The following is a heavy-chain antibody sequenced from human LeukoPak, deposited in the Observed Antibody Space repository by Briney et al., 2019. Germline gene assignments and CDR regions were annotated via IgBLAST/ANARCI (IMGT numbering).Heavy chain of an antibody. CDR3: ARDLYYYGSGSYYSADPWFDP. Sequence: GGSLRLSCAASGFTFSDYWMYWVRQAPGKGLEWVANMKEDGSEKYCVDCVKGRFTISRDNAKNSLYLQMNSLRAEDTAVYYCARDLYYYGSGSYYSADPWFDPWGQGTLVTVSS. D-gene: IGHD3-10*01. V-gene: IGHV3-7*03. J-gene: IGHJ5*02. CDR2: MKEDGSEK. CDR1: GFTFSDYW.